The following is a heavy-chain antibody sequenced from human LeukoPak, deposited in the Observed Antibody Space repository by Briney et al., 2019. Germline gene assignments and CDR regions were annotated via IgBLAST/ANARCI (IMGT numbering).Heavy chain of an antibody. CDR2: INHSGST. D-gene: IGHD5-18*01. V-gene: IGHV4-34*01. J-gene: IGHJ4*02. Sequence: PSETLSLTCAVYGGSFSGYYWSWIRQPPGKGLEWIGEINHSGSTNYNPSLKSRVTTSVDTSKNQFSLKLSSVTAADTAVYYCARGLEDTAMVAYFDYWGQGTLVTVSS. CDR3: ARGLEDTAMVAYFDY. CDR1: GGSFSGYY.